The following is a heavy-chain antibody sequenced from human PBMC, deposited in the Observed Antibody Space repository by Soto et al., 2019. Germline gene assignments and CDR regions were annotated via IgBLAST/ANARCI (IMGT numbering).Heavy chain of an antibody. J-gene: IGHJ4*02. Sequence: ASVKVSCKPSGYTFISYALHWVRQAPGQRLEWMGWINAGNGDILYSQKFQGRVTFSRDTSASTVYMELSNLRSEDTAVYYGASGLRKEQFDYWGQGTPVTVSS. V-gene: IGHV1-3*01. CDR3: ASGLRKEQFDY. D-gene: IGHD5-12*01. CDR2: INAGNGDI. CDR1: GYTFISYA.